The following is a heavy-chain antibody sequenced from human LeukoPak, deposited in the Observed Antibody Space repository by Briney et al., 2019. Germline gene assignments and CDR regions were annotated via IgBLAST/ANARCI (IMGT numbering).Heavy chain of an antibody. Sequence: GGSLRLSCAASGFTFSSYAMSWVRQAPGKGLEWVSSISGSGGSTYYADSVKGRFTISRDNSKNTLYLQMNSLRAEDTAVYYCAKDRNLVGATPLGWGQGTLVTVSS. CDR3: AKDRNLVGATPLG. CDR1: GFTFSSYA. V-gene: IGHV3-23*01. CDR2: ISGSGGST. D-gene: IGHD1-26*01. J-gene: IGHJ4*02.